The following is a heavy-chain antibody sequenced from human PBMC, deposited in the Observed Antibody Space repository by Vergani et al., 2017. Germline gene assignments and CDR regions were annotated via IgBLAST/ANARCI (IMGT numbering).Heavy chain of an antibody. CDR1: GFTFSSYW. J-gene: IGHJ4*02. Sequence: EVQLVESGGGLVQPGVSLRLSCAASGFTFSSYWMHWVRQAPGKGLVWVSRINSDGSSTNYADSVKGRFTISRDNAKNTLYLQMSSLRAEDTAVLYCVRASNDYDTLVLSIVPDHWGQGTLVTVSS. CDR3: VRASNDYDTLVLSIVPDH. D-gene: IGHD3-22*01. CDR2: INSDGSST. V-gene: IGHV3-74*01.